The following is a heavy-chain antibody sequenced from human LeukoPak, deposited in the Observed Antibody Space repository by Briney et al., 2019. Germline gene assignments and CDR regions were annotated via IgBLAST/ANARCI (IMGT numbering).Heavy chain of an antibody. D-gene: IGHD6-19*01. Sequence: PSETLSLTCTVSGGSISSYYWSWIRQPPGKGLEWIGYIYYSGSTNYNPSLKSRVTISVDTSKNQFSLKLSSVTAADTAVYYCARSAVAGTEYYYMDVWGKGTTVTVSS. CDR1: GGSISSYY. CDR3: ARSAVAGTEYYYMDV. V-gene: IGHV4-59*01. J-gene: IGHJ6*03. CDR2: IYYSGST.